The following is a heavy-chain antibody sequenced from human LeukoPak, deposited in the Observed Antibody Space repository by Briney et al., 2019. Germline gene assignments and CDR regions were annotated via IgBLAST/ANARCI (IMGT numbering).Heavy chain of an antibody. Sequence: SETLSLTCAVYGGSFSGYYWSWIRQPPGKGLEWIGEINHSGSTNYNPSLKSPVTISVDTSKNQFSLKLGSVTAADTAVYYCARGGGFGELLPHIYYFDYWGQGTLVTVSS. CDR1: GGSFSGYY. V-gene: IGHV4-34*01. D-gene: IGHD3-10*01. J-gene: IGHJ4*02. CDR3: ARGGGFGELLPHIYYFDY. CDR2: INHSGST.